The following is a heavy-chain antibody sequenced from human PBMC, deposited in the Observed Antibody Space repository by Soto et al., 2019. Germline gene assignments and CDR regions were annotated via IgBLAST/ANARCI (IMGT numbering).Heavy chain of an antibody. Sequence: EVRLLGSGGGLGQPGGSLRLSCEASGFTFSSYAMSWVRQAPGKGLEWVSAIGGSGGSTYYGDSVKGRFTISRDNSKNTLYLQMNSLRAEDTAVYYCAKGGLRFVEWLLFADPWGQGTLVTVSS. D-gene: IGHD3-3*01. CDR3: AKGGLRFVEWLLFADP. J-gene: IGHJ5*02. CDR1: GFTFSSYA. V-gene: IGHV3-23*01. CDR2: IGGSGGST.